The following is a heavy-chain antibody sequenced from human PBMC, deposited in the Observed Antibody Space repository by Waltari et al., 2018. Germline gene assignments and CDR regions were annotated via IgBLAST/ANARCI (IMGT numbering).Heavy chain of an antibody. Sequence: QVQLQQWGAGLLKPSETLSLTCAVYGGSFSGYYWSWIRQPPGKGLECIGETNHSGSTNDNPALKSRVTISVDTSKNQFSLKLSSVTAADTAVYYWARAGWLVLGWFDPWGQGTLVTVSS. CDR2: TNHSGST. CDR1: GGSFSGYY. V-gene: IGHV4-34*01. CDR3: ARAGWLVLGWFDP. J-gene: IGHJ5*02. D-gene: IGHD6-19*01.